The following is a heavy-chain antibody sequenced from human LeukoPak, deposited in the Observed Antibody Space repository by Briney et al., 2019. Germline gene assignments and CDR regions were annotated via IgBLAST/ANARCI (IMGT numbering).Heavy chain of an antibody. CDR3: AREGESYYYGSGSFLN. J-gene: IGHJ4*02. V-gene: IGHV3-30*02. Sequence: GGSLRLSCAASGFTFSSYGMHWVRQAPGKGLEWVAFIRYDGRNKYYADSVKGRFTISRDNSKNTLYLQINSLRAEDTAVYYCAREGESYYYGSGSFLNWGQGTLVTVSS. CDR2: IRYDGRNK. CDR1: GFTFSSYG. D-gene: IGHD3-10*01.